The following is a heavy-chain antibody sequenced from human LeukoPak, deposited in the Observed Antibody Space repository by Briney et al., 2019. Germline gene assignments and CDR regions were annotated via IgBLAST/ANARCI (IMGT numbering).Heavy chain of an antibody. CDR1: GYTFTSYG. V-gene: IGHV1-18*01. CDR3: ARDCSSTSCYNGNDY. J-gene: IGHJ4*02. CDR2: ISAYNGNT. D-gene: IGHD2-2*02. Sequence: ASVKVSCKASGYTFTSYGISWVRQAPGQGLEWMGWISAYNGNTNYAQKLQGRVTMTTDTSTSTAYMELRSLRSDDTAVYYCARDCSSTSCYNGNDYWGQGTLVTVSS.